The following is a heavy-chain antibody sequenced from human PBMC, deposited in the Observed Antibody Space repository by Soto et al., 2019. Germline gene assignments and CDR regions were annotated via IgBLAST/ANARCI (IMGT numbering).Heavy chain of an antibody. CDR3: ARGYSSSWYGALDI. Sequence: GGSLRLSCAASGFTFSSYGMHWVRQAPGKGLEWVAVIWYDGSNKYYADSVKGRFTISRDNSKNTLYLQMNSLRAEDTAVYYGARGYSSSWYGALDIWGQGTMVTVSS. J-gene: IGHJ3*02. D-gene: IGHD6-13*01. CDR1: GFTFSSYG. CDR2: IWYDGSNK. V-gene: IGHV3-33*01.